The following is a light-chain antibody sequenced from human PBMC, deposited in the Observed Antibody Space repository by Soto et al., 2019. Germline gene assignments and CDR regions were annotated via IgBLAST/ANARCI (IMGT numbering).Light chain of an antibody. Sequence: EIVLTQSPGTLSLSPGERATLSCRASQSVSSTYLAWYQQKPGQAPRVLIYGASSRATGIPDRFSGSGSGTDFTITISRREPEDFAVYYCQQYGGSPPLTFGQGTQVEFK. J-gene: IGKJ1*01. CDR2: GAS. CDR3: QQYGGSPPLT. CDR1: QSVSSTY. V-gene: IGKV3-20*01.